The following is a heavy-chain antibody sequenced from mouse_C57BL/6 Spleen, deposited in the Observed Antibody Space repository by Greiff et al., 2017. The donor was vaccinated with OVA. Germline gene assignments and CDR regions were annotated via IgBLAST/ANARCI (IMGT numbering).Heavy chain of an antibody. J-gene: IGHJ3*01. CDR2: INPINGGT. CDR3: DTLSGDDEAWFAY. Sequence: QVQLKQPGTELVKPGASVKLSCKASGYTFTSYWMHWVKQRPGQGLEWIGNINPINGGTNYNEKFKSKATLTVEKSSSTAYMQLSRLTSEDSAVSACDTLSGDDEAWFAYWGQGTLVTVSA. D-gene: IGHD2-2*01. V-gene: IGHV1-53*01. CDR1: GYTFTSYW.